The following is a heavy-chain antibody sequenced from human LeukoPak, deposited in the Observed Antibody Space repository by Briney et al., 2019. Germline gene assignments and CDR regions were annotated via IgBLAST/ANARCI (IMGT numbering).Heavy chain of an antibody. Sequence: ASVKVSCKASGYTFTSYGISWVRQAPGQGLEWMGWISAYNGNTNYAQKLQGRVTMTTDTSTSTAYMELRSLRSDDTAVYYCVRDFGQQLTSIRYYYYGMDVWGQGTTVTVSS. CDR1: GYTFTSYG. CDR2: ISAYNGNT. J-gene: IGHJ6*02. V-gene: IGHV1-18*01. D-gene: IGHD6-13*01. CDR3: VRDFGQQLTSIRYYYYGMDV.